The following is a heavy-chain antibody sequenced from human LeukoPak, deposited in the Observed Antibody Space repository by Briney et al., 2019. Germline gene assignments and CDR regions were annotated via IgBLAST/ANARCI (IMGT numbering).Heavy chain of an antibody. D-gene: IGHD1-14*01. CDR3: AKETPNTGWFDP. Sequence: ASVKVSCKASGYTFTSYYMHWVRQAPGQGLERMGVINPSGDGTNYPQRFQGRVTLTRDTSTSTVYMELSSLRSEDTAIYYCAKETPNTGWFDPWGQGTLVTVSS. V-gene: IGHV1-46*01. CDR1: GYTFTSYY. J-gene: IGHJ5*02. CDR2: INPSGDGT.